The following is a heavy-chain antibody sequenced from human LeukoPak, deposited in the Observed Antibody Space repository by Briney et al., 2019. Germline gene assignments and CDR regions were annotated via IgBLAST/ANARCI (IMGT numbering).Heavy chain of an antibody. J-gene: IGHJ4*02. V-gene: IGHV4-34*01. CDR2: INHSGST. D-gene: IGHD2-21*01. CDR3: ARVVDLQGYYFDY. CDR1: GGSFSGYY. Sequence: SETLSLTCAVYGGSFSGYYWSWIRQPPGKGLEWIGEINHSGSTNYNPSLKSRVTISVDTSKNQFSLKLSSVTAADTAVYYCARVVDLQGYYFDYWGQGTLVTVSS.